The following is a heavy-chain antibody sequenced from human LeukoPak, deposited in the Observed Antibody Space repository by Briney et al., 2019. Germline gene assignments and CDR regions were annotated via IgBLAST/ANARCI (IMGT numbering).Heavy chain of an antibody. CDR2: ISAYNGNT. J-gene: IGHJ4*02. Sequence: ASVKVSCKASGYTFTSCGISWVRQAPGQGLEWMGWISAYNGNTNYGQKFQGRLTMTTDTSTSTAYMELRSLRSDDTAVYYCARDLDGSGSYYTDYWGQGTLVTVSS. V-gene: IGHV1-18*01. CDR1: GYTFTSCG. D-gene: IGHD3-10*01. CDR3: ARDLDGSGSYYTDY.